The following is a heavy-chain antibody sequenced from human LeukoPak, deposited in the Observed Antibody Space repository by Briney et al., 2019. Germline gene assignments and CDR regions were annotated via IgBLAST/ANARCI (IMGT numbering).Heavy chain of an antibody. Sequence: GGSLRLSCAASGFPFSSHWLSWFRQSPGKGLEWVAHIKQDGSEKYYVDSVKGRFTISRDNARNSQYLQMNSLRAEDTAVYYCASGGGWVFNNWGQGTLVTVSS. V-gene: IGHV3-7*01. CDR3: ASGGGWVFNN. J-gene: IGHJ4*02. D-gene: IGHD6-19*01. CDR1: GFPFSSHW. CDR2: IKQDGSEK.